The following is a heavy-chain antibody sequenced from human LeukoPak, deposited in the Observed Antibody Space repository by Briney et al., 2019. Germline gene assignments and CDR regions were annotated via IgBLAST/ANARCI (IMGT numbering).Heavy chain of an antibody. J-gene: IGHJ3*02. D-gene: IGHD3-10*01. CDR1: GFTFSDYY. CDR3: ARDRVPNKWFGHQGGAFDI. V-gene: IGHV3-11*04. CDR2: ISYSGSTI. Sequence: GGSLRLSCAASGFTFSDYYMSWIRQAPGKGLEWVSYISYSGSTIYYADSVKGRFTISRDNAKNSLYLQMNSLRAEDTAVYYCARDRVPNKWFGHQGGAFDIWGQGTMVTVSS.